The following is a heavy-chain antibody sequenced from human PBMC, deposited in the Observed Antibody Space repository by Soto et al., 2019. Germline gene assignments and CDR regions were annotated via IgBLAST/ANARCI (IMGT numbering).Heavy chain of an antibody. CDR3: ARDDSGFSGSHYIDYFNY. Sequence: ASVKVSCKASGYTFTRYYMHWVRQAPGQGLEWMGIINPSVGATTYTQKFQGRVTFTRDTSAGTVYMQLSSLTSEDTAVYYCARDDSGFSGSHYIDYFNYWGQGALVTVSS. CDR2: INPSVGAT. V-gene: IGHV1-46*01. J-gene: IGHJ4*02. D-gene: IGHD1-26*01. CDR1: GYTFTRYY.